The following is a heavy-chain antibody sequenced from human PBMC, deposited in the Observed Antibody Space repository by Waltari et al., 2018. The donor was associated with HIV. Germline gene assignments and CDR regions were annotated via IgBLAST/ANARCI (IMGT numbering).Heavy chain of an antibody. D-gene: IGHD5-12*01. V-gene: IGHV3-23*01. J-gene: IGHJ6*02. CDR3: AKDPMDIVATINYYGMDV. CDR1: GFPFSSYA. CDR2: ISGSGGST. Sequence: EVQLLESGGGLVQPGGSLRLSCAASGFPFSSYAMSWVRQAPGKGLGWVSAISGSGGSTYYADSVKGRFTISRDNSKNTLYLQMNSLRAEDTAVYYCAKDPMDIVATINYYGMDVWGQGTTVTVSS.